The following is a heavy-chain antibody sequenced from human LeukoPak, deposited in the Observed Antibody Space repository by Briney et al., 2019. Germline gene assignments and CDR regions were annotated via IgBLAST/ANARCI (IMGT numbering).Heavy chain of an antibody. CDR1: GFTFSSYG. CDR2: ISYDGSNK. V-gene: IGHV3-30*18. J-gene: IGHJ4*02. D-gene: IGHD1-26*01. Sequence: PGRSLRLSCAASGFTFSSYGMHWVRQAPGKGLEWVAVISYDGSNKYYADSVKGRFTISRDNSKNTLYLQMNSLRAEDTAVYYCAKDLVGALDYWGQGTLVTVSS. CDR3: AKDLVGALDY.